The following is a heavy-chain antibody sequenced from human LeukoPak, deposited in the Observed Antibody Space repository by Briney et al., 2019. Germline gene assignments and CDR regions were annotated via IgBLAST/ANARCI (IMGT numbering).Heavy chain of an antibody. Sequence: GGSLRLSCAASGFTLSSYWTTWVRQAPGKGLEWVANIKQDGSEKYYVDSVKGRFTISRDNAKNSLYLQMNSLRAEDTAVYYCEVDGYWGQGTLVTVSS. CDR3: EVDGY. CDR2: IKQDGSEK. J-gene: IGHJ4*02. D-gene: IGHD5-12*01. V-gene: IGHV3-7*01. CDR1: GFTLSSYW.